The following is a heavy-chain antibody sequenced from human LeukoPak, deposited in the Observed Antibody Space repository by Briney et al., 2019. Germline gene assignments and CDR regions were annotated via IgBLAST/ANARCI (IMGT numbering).Heavy chain of an antibody. CDR3: ARVLDYYGSGTYSFDY. V-gene: IGHV4-38-2*02. CDR2: IYKTGSA. CDR1: GYSISIGHY. J-gene: IGHJ4*02. D-gene: IGHD3-10*01. Sequence: SETLSLTCTVSGYSISIGHYWGWIRQPPGKGLEWIRSIYKTGSAFYNSSLKSRVTLSVDTSKNQFSLKLSSVTAADTAVYYCARVLDYYGSGTYSFDYWGQGTLVTVSS.